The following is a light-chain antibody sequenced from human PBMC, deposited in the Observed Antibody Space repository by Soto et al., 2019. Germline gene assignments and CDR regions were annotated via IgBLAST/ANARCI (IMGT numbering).Light chain of an antibody. CDR3: QQYPGYT. CDR1: QSVSSSY. Sequence: EIVLTQSPGTLSLSPGERATLSCRASQSVSSSYLAWYQQKPGQAPRLLIYGASSRATGIPDRFSGSGSGTDFTLTISQLEPEDFAVYYCQQYPGYTFGQGTKLEIK. J-gene: IGKJ2*01. V-gene: IGKV3-20*01. CDR2: GAS.